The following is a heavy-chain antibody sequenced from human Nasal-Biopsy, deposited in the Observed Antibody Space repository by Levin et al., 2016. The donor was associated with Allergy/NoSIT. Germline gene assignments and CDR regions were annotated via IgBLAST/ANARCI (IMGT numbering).Heavy chain of an antibody. Sequence: ASVKVSCKASGYTFTDYAVSWVRQAPGQGLEWMGWISAYNGNTHYAQKFQGRVTMTTDTSTSTAYMELRSLRSDDTAVYYCATRGWGHGPGSMGFHPWGQGTLVTVSS. CDR2: ISAYNGNT. V-gene: IGHV1-18*01. J-gene: IGHJ5*02. D-gene: IGHD3-10*01. CDR1: GYTFTDYA. CDR3: ATRGWGHGPGSMGFHP.